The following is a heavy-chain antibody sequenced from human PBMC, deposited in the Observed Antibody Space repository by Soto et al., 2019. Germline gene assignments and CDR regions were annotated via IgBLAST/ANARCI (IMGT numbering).Heavy chain of an antibody. CDR2: INPSGGST. D-gene: IGHD6-19*01. J-gene: IGHJ3*02. CDR3: ARGLERNYLAFDI. Sequence: ASVKVSCKASGYTFTNYDMHWVRQAPGQGLEWMGIINPSGGSTSYAQKFQGRVTMTRDTSTSTVYMELSSLRSEDTAVYYCARGLERNYLAFDIWGQGTIVTVSS. CDR1: GYTFTNYD. V-gene: IGHV1-46*03.